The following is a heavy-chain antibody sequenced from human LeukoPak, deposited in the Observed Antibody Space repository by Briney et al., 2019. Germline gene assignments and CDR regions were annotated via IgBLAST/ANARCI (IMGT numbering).Heavy chain of an antibody. D-gene: IGHD6-6*01. Sequence: GSLRLSCAASGFTFSSYAMSWVRQAPGKGLEWVSAISGSGGSTYYADSVKGRFTISRDNSKNTLYLQMNSLRADDTAVYYCARGGVYSTSAVDYWGQGTLVTVSS. CDR1: GFTFSSYA. J-gene: IGHJ4*02. V-gene: IGHV3-23*01. CDR3: ARGGVYSTSAVDY. CDR2: ISGSGGST.